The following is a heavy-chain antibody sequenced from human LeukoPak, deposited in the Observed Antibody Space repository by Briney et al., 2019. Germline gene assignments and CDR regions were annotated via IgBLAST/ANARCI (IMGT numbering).Heavy chain of an antibody. CDR2: IIPIFGTA. CDR1: GGTFSSYA. V-gene: IGHV1-69*13. D-gene: IGHD6-13*01. Sequence: SVKVSCKASGGTFSSYAISWVRQAPGQGLEWMGGIIPIFGTANYAQKFQGRVTITADESTSTAYMELSSLRAEDTAVYYCARRIAAAAAPYYFDYWGQGTLVTVSS. J-gene: IGHJ4*02. CDR3: ARRIAAAAAPYYFDY.